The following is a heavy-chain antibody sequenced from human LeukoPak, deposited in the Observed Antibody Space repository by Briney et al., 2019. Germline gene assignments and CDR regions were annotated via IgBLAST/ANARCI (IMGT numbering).Heavy chain of an antibody. J-gene: IGHJ4*02. CDR1: GGSISSSSYY. Sequence: SETLSLTCTVSGGSISSSSYYWGWIRQPPGKGLEWIGSIYYSGSTYYNPSLKSRVTISVDTSKNQFSLKLSSVTAADTAVYYCARGRGYSYGRYFDYWGQGTLVTVSS. CDR3: ARGRGYSYGRYFDY. CDR2: IYYSGST. D-gene: IGHD5-18*01. V-gene: IGHV4-39*07.